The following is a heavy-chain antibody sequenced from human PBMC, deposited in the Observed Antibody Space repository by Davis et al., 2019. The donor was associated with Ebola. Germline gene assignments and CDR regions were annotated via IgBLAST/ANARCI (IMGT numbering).Heavy chain of an antibody. Sequence: LRLSCTVSGGSISRGDYYWSWIRQPPGKGLEWIGYIYYSGSTYYNPSLKSRVTISVDTSKNQFSLKLSSVTAADTAVYYCARDKVSYGMDVWGQGTTVTVSS. V-gene: IGHV4-30-4*01. CDR2: IYYSGST. CDR3: ARDKVSYGMDV. D-gene: IGHD2-8*01. J-gene: IGHJ6*02. CDR1: GGSISRGDYY.